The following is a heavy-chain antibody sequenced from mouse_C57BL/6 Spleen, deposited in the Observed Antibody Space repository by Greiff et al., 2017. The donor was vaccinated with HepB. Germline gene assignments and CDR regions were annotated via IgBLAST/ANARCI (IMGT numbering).Heavy chain of an antibody. CDR1: GYTFTSYW. CDR3: ARSGYYGSSGYFDV. J-gene: IGHJ1*03. CDR2: IDPSDSYT. Sequence: QVHVKQPGAELVMPGASVKLSCKASGYTFTSYWMHWVKQRPGQGLEWIGEIDPSDSYTNYNQKFKGKSTLTVDKSSSTAYMQLSSLTSEDSAVYYCARSGYYGSSGYFDVWGTGTTVTVSS. D-gene: IGHD1-1*01. V-gene: IGHV1-69*01.